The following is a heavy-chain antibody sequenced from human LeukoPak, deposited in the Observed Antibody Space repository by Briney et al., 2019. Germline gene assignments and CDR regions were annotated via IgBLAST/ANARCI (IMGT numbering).Heavy chain of an antibody. J-gene: IGHJ4*02. V-gene: IGHV3-74*01. CDR2: INSDGSRT. CDR3: AKDDSALWFGELSHYFNW. CDR1: GFTFSSYW. Sequence: GGSLRLSCAASGFTFSSYWMHWVRQAPGRGLVWVSRINSDGSRTTYADSVKGRFLISRDISKNTLYLQMNSLRVDDTAVYYCAKDDSALWFGELSHYFNWWGQGTLVTVSS. D-gene: IGHD3-10*01.